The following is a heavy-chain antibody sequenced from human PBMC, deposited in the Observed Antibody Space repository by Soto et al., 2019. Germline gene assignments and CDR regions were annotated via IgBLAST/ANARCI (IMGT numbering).Heavy chain of an antibody. CDR3: EKGTQYDILNAYHDFDS. J-gene: IGHJ4*02. CDR2: INNSGST. V-gene: IGHV3-53*01. D-gene: IGHD3-9*01. Sequence: GGSLRLSCAASGFTVSSNYMSWVRQAPGKGLEWITDINNSGSTYYTDSKKSRFTISRDNSKNKLHLKMSRVTADDTAVYYCEKGTQYDILNAYHDFDSWGQGTLVTVSS. CDR1: GFTVSSNY.